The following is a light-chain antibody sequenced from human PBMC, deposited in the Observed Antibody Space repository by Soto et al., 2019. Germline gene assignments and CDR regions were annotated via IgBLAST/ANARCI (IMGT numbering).Light chain of an antibody. Sequence: QSALTQPASVSGSPGQSITISCAGSCGDIGAFNFVSWYQQHPGKAPRLIIYDVTDRPSGISHRFSGSKSGDTASLTISGLQADDEADYYCSSYTTTHTRVFGGGTKLTVL. V-gene: IGLV2-14*03. CDR1: CGDIGAFNF. J-gene: IGLJ3*02. CDR3: SSYTTTHTRV. CDR2: DVT.